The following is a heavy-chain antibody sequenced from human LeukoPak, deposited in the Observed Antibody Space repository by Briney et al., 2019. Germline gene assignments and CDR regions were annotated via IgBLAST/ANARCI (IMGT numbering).Heavy chain of an antibody. V-gene: IGHV4-59*01. D-gene: IGHD1-1*01. J-gene: IGHJ4*02. Sequence: PSETLSLTCTVSGGSISSYYWSWIRQSPGKGLEWIGYIYNSGSTDYNPSLKSRVTISVDTSKNQFSLKLSSVTAADTAVYFCARANFDGYFFDYWGQGILVALSS. CDR1: GGSISSYY. CDR3: ARANFDGYFFDY. CDR2: IYNSGST.